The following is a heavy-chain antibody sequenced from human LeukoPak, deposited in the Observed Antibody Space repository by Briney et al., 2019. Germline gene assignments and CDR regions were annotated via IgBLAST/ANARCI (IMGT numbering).Heavy chain of an antibody. D-gene: IGHD1-7*01. CDR1: GYTFTSYA. V-gene: IGHV1-69*05. CDR3: ARHGITGTLYYFDY. Sequence: GASVKVSCKASGYTFTSYAISWVRQAPGQGLEWMGGIIPIFGTANYAQKFQGRVTITTDESTSTAYMELSSLRSEDTAVYYCARHGITGTLYYFDYWGQGTLVTVSS. CDR2: IIPIFGTA. J-gene: IGHJ4*02.